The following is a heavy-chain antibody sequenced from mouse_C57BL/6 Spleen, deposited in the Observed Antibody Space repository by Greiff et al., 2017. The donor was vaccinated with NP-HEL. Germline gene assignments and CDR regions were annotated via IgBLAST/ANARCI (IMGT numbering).Heavy chain of an antibody. Sequence: EVKLMESGGGLVKPGGSLKLSCAASGFTFSDYGIHWVRQAPEKGLEWVAYLSSGSRTTYSADTVQGRFTIFRDNAKNTLFLQMTSLRSEDTAMYYCARNGGNYGDAMGCWGQGTSVTVAS. D-gene: IGHD1-1*02. J-gene: IGHJ4*01. CDR1: GFTFSDYG. V-gene: IGHV5-17*01. CDR2: LSSGSRTT. CDR3: ARNGGNYGDAMGC.